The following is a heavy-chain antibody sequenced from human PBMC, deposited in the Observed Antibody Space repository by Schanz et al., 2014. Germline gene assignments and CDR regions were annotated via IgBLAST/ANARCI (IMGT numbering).Heavy chain of an antibody. Sequence: VQLVESGGGLVQPGGSLKLSCAASGFTFRNYGMSWVRQAPGQGLEWAALISHDGNNKHYVDSVEGRFTISRDNAKNSLYLQMNSLRAEDTAVYYCARDSGSHYLVDYWGQGTLVTVSS. J-gene: IGHJ4*02. CDR3: ARDSGSHYLVDY. CDR1: GFTFRNYG. V-gene: IGHV3-30*03. CDR2: ISHDGNNK. D-gene: IGHD1-26*01.